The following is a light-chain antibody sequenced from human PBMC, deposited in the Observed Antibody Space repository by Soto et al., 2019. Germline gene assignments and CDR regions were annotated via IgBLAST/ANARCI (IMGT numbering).Light chain of an antibody. Sequence: ENVLTQSPATLSLSPGERATLSCGASQSVGANYLAWYQQRPGLAPRLLIYDASNRATGVPDRFSGSGSGTAFTLTIHRLEPEGFAVYYCQQDGCSPVTFGGGTKVEIQ. V-gene: IGKV3D-20*01. CDR1: QSVGANY. CDR3: QQDGCSPVT. CDR2: DAS. J-gene: IGKJ4*01.